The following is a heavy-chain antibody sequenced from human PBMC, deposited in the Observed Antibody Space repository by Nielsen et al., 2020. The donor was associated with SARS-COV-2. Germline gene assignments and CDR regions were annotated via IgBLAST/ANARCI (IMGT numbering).Heavy chain of an antibody. Sequence: GESLKISCAASGFTFDDYGMSWVRQAPGKGLEWVAYISSSSSTKYYADSVKGRFTISRDNAKDSLYLQMNSLRVEDAAVYYCARGGWPRPFDYWGQGTLVTVSS. V-gene: IGHV3-48*04. CDR2: ISSSSSTK. CDR3: ARGGWPRPFDY. D-gene: IGHD5-24*01. CDR1: GFTFDDYG. J-gene: IGHJ4*02.